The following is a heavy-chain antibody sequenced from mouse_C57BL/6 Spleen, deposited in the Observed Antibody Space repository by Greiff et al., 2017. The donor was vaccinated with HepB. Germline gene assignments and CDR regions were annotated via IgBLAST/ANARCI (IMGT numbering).Heavy chain of an antibody. V-gene: IGHV5-4*01. D-gene: IGHD2-4*01. Sequence: EVKLVESGGGLVKPGGSLKLSCAASGFTFSSYAMSWVRQTPEKRLEWVATISDGGSYTYYPDNVKGRFTISRDNAKNNLYLQMSHLKSEDTAMYYCARDKGDYDEVFAYWGQGTLVTVSA. J-gene: IGHJ3*01. CDR2: ISDGGSYT. CDR1: GFTFSSYA. CDR3: ARDKGDYDEVFAY.